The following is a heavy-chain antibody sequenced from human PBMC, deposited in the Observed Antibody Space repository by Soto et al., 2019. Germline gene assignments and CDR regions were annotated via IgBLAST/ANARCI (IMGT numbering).Heavy chain of an antibody. CDR1: GFTVSSNY. Sequence: XESLRLSCAASGFTVSSNYMSWVRQAPGKGLEWVSVIYSGGSTYYADSVKGRFTISRDNSKNTLYLQMNSLRAEDTAVYYCARDLGWWYRGSIWGQGTMVTVSS. J-gene: IGHJ3*02. V-gene: IGHV3-53*01. CDR3: ARDLGWWYRGSI. D-gene: IGHD2-15*01. CDR2: IYSGGST.